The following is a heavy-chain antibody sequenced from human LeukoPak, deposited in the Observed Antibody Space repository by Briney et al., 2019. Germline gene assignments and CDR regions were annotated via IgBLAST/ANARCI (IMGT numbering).Heavy chain of an antibody. CDR1: GFIFSRHA. Sequence: GGSLRLSCAASGFIFSRHAMSWVHQAPGKGLEWVSTTGLESVHTLCADSVQGRFTVSRDNSRNTLDLQMDNLRVDDTAVYYCAKGGDIGKHPTRAYYFDIWGQGTLVTVSS. V-gene: IGHV3-23*01. J-gene: IGHJ4*02. CDR3: AKGGDIGKHPTRAYYFDI. D-gene: IGHD2-21*02. CDR2: TGLESVHT.